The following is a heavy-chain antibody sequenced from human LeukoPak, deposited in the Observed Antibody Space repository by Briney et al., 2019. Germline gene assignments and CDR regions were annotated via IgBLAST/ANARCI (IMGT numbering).Heavy chain of an antibody. CDR2: IKQDGSEK. V-gene: IGHV3-7*04. CDR1: GFTFSSYW. CDR3: ARGDCSDTNCYSGYFYYYGMDV. Sequence: GGSLRLSCAASGFTFSSYWMSWVRQAPGKGLEWVANIKQDGSEKYYVDSVKGRFTISRDNAKNSLYLQMSSLRAEDTAVYYCARGDCSDTNCYSGYFYYYGMDVWGQGTTVTVSS. D-gene: IGHD2-2*01. J-gene: IGHJ6*02.